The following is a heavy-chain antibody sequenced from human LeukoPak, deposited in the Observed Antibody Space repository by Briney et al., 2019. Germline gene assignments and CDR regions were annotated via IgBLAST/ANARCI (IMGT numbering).Heavy chain of an antibody. J-gene: IGHJ4*02. CDR1: GFAISNTY. D-gene: IGHD2-21*01. Sequence: GGSLRLSCAASGFAISNTYMSWIRQAPGKGLEWVSVIYIGGDTYYADSVKGRFAISRDNSKNTLHLQMSNLRAEDTAVYYCVRDADCYDIDCHYHGVFWGQGTLVSVSS. V-gene: IGHV3-66*01. CDR2: IYIGGDT. CDR3: VRDADCYDIDCHYHGVF.